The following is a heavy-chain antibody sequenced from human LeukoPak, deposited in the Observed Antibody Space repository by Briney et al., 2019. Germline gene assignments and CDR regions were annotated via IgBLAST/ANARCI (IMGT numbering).Heavy chain of an antibody. Sequence: ARSLRLSCAAPGFTFRSYAMSWVRQAPGKWLEWVSTISGSGGSTYYADSVKGRFTISRDNSKNTVYLQMNSLRSEDTAVYYCAKDSGIYVDFDYWGQGTLVTVSS. J-gene: IGHJ4*02. CDR1: GFTFRSYA. CDR2: ISGSGGST. CDR3: AKDSGIYVDFDY. D-gene: IGHD1-26*01. V-gene: IGHV3-23*01.